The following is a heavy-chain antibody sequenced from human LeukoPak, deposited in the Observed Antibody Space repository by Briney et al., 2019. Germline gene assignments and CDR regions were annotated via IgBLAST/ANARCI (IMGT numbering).Heavy chain of an antibody. CDR3: ARDSPTAYCSGGSCYFDY. CDR1: AGSISSYY. J-gene: IGHJ4*02. Sequence: SETLSLTCTVSAGSISSYYWSWIRQPPGKGLEWIGYIYYSGSTNYNPSLKSRVTISVDTSKNQFSLKLSSVTAADTAVYYCARDSPTAYCSGGSCYFDYWGQGTLVTVSS. CDR2: IYYSGST. V-gene: IGHV4-59*12. D-gene: IGHD2-15*01.